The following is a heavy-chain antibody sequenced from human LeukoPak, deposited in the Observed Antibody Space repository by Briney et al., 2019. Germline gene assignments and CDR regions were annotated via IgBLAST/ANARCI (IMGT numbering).Heavy chain of an antibody. CDR1: GFTFSSYG. D-gene: IGHD1-26*01. J-gene: IGHJ4*02. Sequence: PGRSLRLSCAAYGFTFSSYGMHWVRQAPGKGLEWVAVIWYDGSNKYYADSVKGRFTISRDNSKNTLYLQMNSLRAEDTAVYYCARDLSRRGVGASDYWGQGTLVTVSS. V-gene: IGHV3-33*01. CDR2: IWYDGSNK. CDR3: ARDLSRRGVGASDY.